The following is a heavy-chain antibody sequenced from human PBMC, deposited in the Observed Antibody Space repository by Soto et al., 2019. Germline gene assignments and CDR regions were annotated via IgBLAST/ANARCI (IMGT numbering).Heavy chain of an antibody. J-gene: IGHJ6*03. CDR1: GGSISSYY. CDR3: ASFRNLYYYGSGRPNYYYYMDV. V-gene: IGHV4-59*01. D-gene: IGHD3-10*01. CDR2: IYYSGST. Sequence: PSETLSLTCTVSGGSISSYYWSWILQPPGKGLEWIGYIYYSGSTNYNPSLKSRVTISVDTSKNQFSLKLSSVTAADTAVYYCASFRNLYYYGSGRPNYYYYMDVWGKGTTVTVSS.